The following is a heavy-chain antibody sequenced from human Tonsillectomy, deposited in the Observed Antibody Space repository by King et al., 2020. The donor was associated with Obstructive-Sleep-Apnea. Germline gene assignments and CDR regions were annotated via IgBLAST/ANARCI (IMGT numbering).Heavy chain of an antibody. CDR2: IYYSWRT. J-gene: IGHJ1*01. D-gene: IGHD3-22*01. V-gene: IGHV4-39*07. CDR3: ARGLRGIVEYDYFQY. Sequence: LPLQESGPGLVKPSETLSLTCTVSGGSISSSSYNWGWIRQPPGQGLEWIGSIYYSWRTYYNPSLTSRVTISVDTSKNQFSLKLSSVTAAETAVYYCARGLRGIVEYDYFQYWGQGTLVTVSS. CDR1: GGSISSSSYN.